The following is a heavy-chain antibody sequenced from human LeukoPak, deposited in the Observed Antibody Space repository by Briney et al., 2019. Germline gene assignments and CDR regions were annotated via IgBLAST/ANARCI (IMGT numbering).Heavy chain of an antibody. CDR2: IRDDGSNE. CDR1: GFTFSNFG. Sequence: GGSLRLSCAASGFTFSNFGMHWVRQAPGKGLEGVAFIRDDGSNEYYADSVKGRFTISMDNAKNSLYLQMNSLRAEDTAVYYCARDITPYYYMDVWGKGTTVTVSS. J-gene: IGHJ6*03. V-gene: IGHV3-30*02. CDR3: ARDITPYYYMDV. D-gene: IGHD3-10*01.